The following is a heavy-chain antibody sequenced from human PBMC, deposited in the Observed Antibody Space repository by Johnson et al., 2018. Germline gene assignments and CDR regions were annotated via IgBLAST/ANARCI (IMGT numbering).Heavy chain of an antibody. Sequence: VQLVESGGGVVQPGRSLRLSCAASGFSFSSYAMHWVSQAPGKGLEWVSSISSSSSYIYYADSVKGRFTISRDNTKNPLYLQMNSLRAEDTAGYYCAKVGTGASFDIWGQGTMVPVSS. CDR1: GFSFSSYA. D-gene: IGHD3/OR15-3a*01. V-gene: IGHV3-21*04. CDR3: AKVGTGASFDI. J-gene: IGHJ3*02. CDR2: ISSSSSYI.